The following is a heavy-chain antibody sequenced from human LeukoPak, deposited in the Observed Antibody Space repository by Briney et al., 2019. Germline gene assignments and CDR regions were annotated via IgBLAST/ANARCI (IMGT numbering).Heavy chain of an antibody. CDR3: AREDHHFYGMDV. Sequence: SETLSLTCAVYGGSFSGYYWSWIRQPPGKGLEWIGEINHSGSTNYNPSLKSRVTISVDTSKTQFSLKLSSVTAADSAVYYCAREDHHFYGMDVWGQGTTVTVSS. J-gene: IGHJ6*02. V-gene: IGHV4-34*01. CDR2: INHSGST. CDR1: GGSFSGYY.